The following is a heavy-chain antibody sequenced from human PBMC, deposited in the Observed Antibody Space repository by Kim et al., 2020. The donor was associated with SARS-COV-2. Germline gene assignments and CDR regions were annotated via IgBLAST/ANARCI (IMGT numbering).Heavy chain of an antibody. CDR3: AKEGNNWRKWIDY. D-gene: IGHD1-1*01. J-gene: IGHJ4*02. CDR2: ISYDGSNK. Sequence: GGSLRLSCAASGFTFSSYGMHWVRQAPGKGLEWVAVISYDGSNKYYADSVKGRFTISRDNSKNTLYLQMNSLRAEDTAVYYCAKEGNNWRKWIDYWGQGTLVTVSS. V-gene: IGHV3-30*18. CDR1: GFTFSSYG.